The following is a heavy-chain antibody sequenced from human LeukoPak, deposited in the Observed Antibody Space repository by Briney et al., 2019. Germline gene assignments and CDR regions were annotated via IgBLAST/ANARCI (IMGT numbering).Heavy chain of an antibody. J-gene: IGHJ6*03. V-gene: IGHV4-61*02. CDR3: ARVAEDYYGSGSYPIYYYYMDV. D-gene: IGHD3-10*01. CDR2: IYTSGST. Sequence: SETLSLTCTVSGGSISSGSYYWSWIRQPAGKGLEWIGRIYTSGSTNYNPSLKSRVTISVDTSKNQFSPKLSSVTAADAAVYYCARVAEDYYGSGSYPIYYYYMDVWGKGTTVTISS. CDR1: GGSISSGSYY.